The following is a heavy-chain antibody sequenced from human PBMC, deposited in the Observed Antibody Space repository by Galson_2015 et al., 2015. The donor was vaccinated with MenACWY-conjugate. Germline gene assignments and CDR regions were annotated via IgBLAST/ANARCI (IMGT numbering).Heavy chain of an antibody. J-gene: IGHJ4*02. Sequence: QSGAEVKKPGASVKVSCKASGYTFPFHDMSWVRQVAGQGLECLGWMNPKSGNTGYAQKFQGRVTMTRNTSITTAYMELSSLNSEDTAVYFCARLTGGRFDLWGQGTLVTVSS. V-gene: IGHV1-8*01. CDR3: ARLTGGRFDL. CDR2: MNPKSGNT. D-gene: IGHD7-27*01. CDR1: GYTFPFHD.